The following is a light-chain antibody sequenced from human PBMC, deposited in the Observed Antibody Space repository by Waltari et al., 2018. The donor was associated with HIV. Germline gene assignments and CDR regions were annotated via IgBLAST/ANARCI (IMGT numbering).Light chain of an antibody. V-gene: IGLV3-19*01. CDR3: ASWDDGLSGHV. CDR1: SLRNYF. CDR2: GNT. J-gene: IGLJ1*01. Sequence: SSELTQDPAVSVALGQTVRITCQGDSLRNYFASWYQQKPGQAPILVSYGNTNRPSGVPDRCSGSNSGNAASLTITGAQAGDEADYYCASWDDGLSGHVFGGGTTVSV.